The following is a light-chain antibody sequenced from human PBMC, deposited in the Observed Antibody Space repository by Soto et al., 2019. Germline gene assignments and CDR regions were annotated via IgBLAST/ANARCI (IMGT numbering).Light chain of an antibody. J-gene: IGKJ3*01. V-gene: IGKV3-15*01. CDR2: GAS. CDR1: QSVSSN. Sequence: EIVMTQSPATLSVSPGERATLSCRASQSVSSNLAWYQQKPGQAPRLLIYGASTRATGIPARFSGSGSGTEFTLTISSLQSEDFAVYDCQQYNNWPPITFGPGTKVDI. CDR3: QQYNNWPPIT.